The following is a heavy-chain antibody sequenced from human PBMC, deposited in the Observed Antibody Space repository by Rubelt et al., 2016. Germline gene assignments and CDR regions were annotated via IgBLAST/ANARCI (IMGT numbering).Heavy chain of an antibody. CDR2: INHSGST. V-gene: IGHV4-34*01. CDR3: ARGRRGSSSWLGRDYYGMDV. CDR1: GGSFSGYY. D-gene: IGHD6-13*01. J-gene: IGHJ6*02. Sequence: QVQLQQWGAGLLKPSETLSLTCAVYGGSFSGYYWSWIRQPPGKGLEWIGEINHSGSTNYNPSLKSRVTISLDPSKNQFALKLSSVTAADTAVYYCARGRRGSSSWLGRDYYGMDVWGQGTTVTVSS.